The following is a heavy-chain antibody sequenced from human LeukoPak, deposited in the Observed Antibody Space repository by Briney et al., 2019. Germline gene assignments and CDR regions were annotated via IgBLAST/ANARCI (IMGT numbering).Heavy chain of an antibody. D-gene: IGHD3-10*01. Sequence: SGPALVKPTQTLTLTCTFSGFSLNTSGMRVSWIRQPPGKALEWLARVDWDDYKFYITSLKTRLTISKDTSRNQVVLRMTNMGPLDTGTYYCARISPYLDPGSTPRDYFDYWGQGTLVTVSS. V-gene: IGHV2-70*04. J-gene: IGHJ4*02. CDR1: GFSLNTSGMR. CDR3: ARISPYLDPGSTPRDYFDY. CDR2: VDWDDYK.